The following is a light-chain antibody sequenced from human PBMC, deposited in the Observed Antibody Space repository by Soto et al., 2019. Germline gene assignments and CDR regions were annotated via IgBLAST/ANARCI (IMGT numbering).Light chain of an antibody. V-gene: IGKV3-11*01. CDR1: QSVRSY. Sequence: VLTQSPATLSLSPGEGATLSCRASQSVRSYLAWYQQEPGQAPRLLIYDASNRATGIPTRFSGSGSGTDFTLTISSLEPEDFAVYYCQQRSNWPYTFGQGTKLEIK. J-gene: IGKJ2*01. CDR3: QQRSNWPYT. CDR2: DAS.